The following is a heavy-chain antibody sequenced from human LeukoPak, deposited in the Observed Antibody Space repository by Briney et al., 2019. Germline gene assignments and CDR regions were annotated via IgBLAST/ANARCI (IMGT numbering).Heavy chain of an antibody. D-gene: IGHD2-15*01. CDR1: GFTFSSYG. Sequence: GGSLRLSCAASGFTFSSYGMSWVRQAPGKGLEWVANIKQDGSEKYYVDSVKGRFTISRDNAKNSLYLQMNSLRAEDTAVYYCARDHAVVVAAVATYFDYWGQGTLVTVSS. J-gene: IGHJ4*02. CDR2: IKQDGSEK. V-gene: IGHV3-7*01. CDR3: ARDHAVVVAAVATYFDY.